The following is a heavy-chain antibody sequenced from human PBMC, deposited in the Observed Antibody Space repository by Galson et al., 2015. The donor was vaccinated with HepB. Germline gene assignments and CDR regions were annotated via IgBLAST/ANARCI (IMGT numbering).Heavy chain of an antibody. J-gene: IGHJ6*02. CDR2: IIPIFGTA. CDR1: GGTFSSYA. D-gene: IGHD3-9*01. Sequence: SVKVSCKASGGTFSSYAISWVRQAPGQGLEWMGGIIPIFGTANYAQKFQGRVTITADESTSTAYMELSSLRSEDTAVYYCARHDILTGAYDYYYYYGMDVWGQGTTVTVSS. V-gene: IGHV1-69*13. CDR3: ARHDILTGAYDYYYYYGMDV.